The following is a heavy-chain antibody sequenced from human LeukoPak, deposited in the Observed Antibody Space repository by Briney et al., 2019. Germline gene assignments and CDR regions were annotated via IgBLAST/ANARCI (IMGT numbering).Heavy chain of an antibody. CDR2: ISSSSSYI. Sequence: GGSLRLSCAASGFTFSSYSMNWVRQAPGKGLEWVSSISSSSSYIYYADSVKGRFTISRDNAKNSLYLQMNSLRAEDTAVYYCARDKYPGTGSFDYWGQGTLVTVSS. CDR1: GFTFSSYS. J-gene: IGHJ4*02. V-gene: IGHV3-21*01. CDR3: ARDKYPGTGSFDY. D-gene: IGHD3/OR15-3a*01.